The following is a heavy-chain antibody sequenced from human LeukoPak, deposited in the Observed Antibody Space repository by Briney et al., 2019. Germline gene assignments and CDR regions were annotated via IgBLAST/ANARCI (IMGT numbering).Heavy chain of an antibody. CDR3: AKPSSGNYPPTGY. J-gene: IGHJ4*02. Sequence: PGGSLRLSCAASGLTVSSNYMSWVRQAPGKGLEWVSAISGSGDRTYYADSVKGRFTISRDNSKNTLYLQINSLRAEDTAVYYCAKPSSGNYPPTGYWGQGTLVTVSS. D-gene: IGHD1-26*01. V-gene: IGHV3-23*01. CDR1: GLTVSSNY. CDR2: ISGSGDRT.